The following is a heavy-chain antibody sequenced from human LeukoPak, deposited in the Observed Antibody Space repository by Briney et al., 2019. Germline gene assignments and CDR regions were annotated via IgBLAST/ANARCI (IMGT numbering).Heavy chain of an antibody. CDR3: ATRYYDILTGPRFDP. CDR2: IYYSGST. J-gene: IGHJ5*02. D-gene: IGHD3-9*01. CDR1: GGSISSGGYY. V-gene: IGHV4-30-4*08. Sequence: SETLSLTCTVSGGSISSGGYYWSWIRQHPGKGLEWIGYIYYSGSTYYNPSLKSRVTISVDTSKNQFSLKLSSVTAADTAVYYCATRYYDILTGPRFDPWGQGTLVTVSS.